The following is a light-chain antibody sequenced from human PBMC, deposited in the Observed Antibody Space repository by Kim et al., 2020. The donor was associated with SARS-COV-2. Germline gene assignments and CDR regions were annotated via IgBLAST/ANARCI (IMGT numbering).Light chain of an antibody. V-gene: IGLV2-11*03. CDR2: EVY. CDR3: CSYAGTYTA. Sequence: PGQSVTIPCTGNSSIVGGYNYVSWYQQHPGKVPKLMIHEVYKRPSGVPDRFSGSKSGNTAYLTLSGLRAEDEADYYCCSYAGTYTAFGGGTKVTVL. CDR1: SSIVGGYNY. J-gene: IGLJ2*01.